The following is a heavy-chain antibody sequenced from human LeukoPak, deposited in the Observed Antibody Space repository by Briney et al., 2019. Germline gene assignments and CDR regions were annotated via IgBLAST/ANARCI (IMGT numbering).Heavy chain of an antibody. V-gene: IGHV3-7*03. CDR1: GFTFSTYW. D-gene: IGHD3-10*01. CDR3: ASDFGSGSFFAY. J-gene: IGHJ4*02. Sequence: GGSLRLSCAASGFTFSTYWMSWVRQIPGKGLEWVANIKQDGSEKHYVDSVRGRFTISRDNAESSLYLQMNSRRAEDTAVYYCASDFGSGSFFAYWGQGTLVTVSS. CDR2: IKQDGSEK.